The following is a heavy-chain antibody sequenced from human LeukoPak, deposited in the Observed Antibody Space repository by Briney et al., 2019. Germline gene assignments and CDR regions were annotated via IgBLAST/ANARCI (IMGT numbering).Heavy chain of an antibody. D-gene: IGHD5-18*01. CDR3: ARDQGYSYGYYFDY. V-gene: IGHV3-21*01. Sequence: GGSLRLSCAASGFTFSSYGMNWVRQAPGKGLEWVSSISSSSSYIYYADSVKGRFTISRDNAKNSLYLQMNSLRAEDTAVYYCARDQGYSYGYYFDYWGQGTLDTVSS. J-gene: IGHJ4*02. CDR2: ISSSSSYI. CDR1: GFTFSSYG.